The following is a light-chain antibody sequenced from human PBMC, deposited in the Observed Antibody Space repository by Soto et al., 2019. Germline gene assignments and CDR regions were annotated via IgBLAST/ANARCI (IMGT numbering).Light chain of an antibody. V-gene: IGKV1-33*01. CDR2: AAS. CDR1: QSISSY. CDR3: QQYENLPLT. J-gene: IGKJ4*01. Sequence: DIQMTQSPSSLSASVGDRVTIXXRASQSISSYLNWYQQKPGKAPKLXIYAASNLETGVPSRFSGSGSGTDFTFTISSLQPEDIATYYCQQYENLPLTFGGGTKVDIK.